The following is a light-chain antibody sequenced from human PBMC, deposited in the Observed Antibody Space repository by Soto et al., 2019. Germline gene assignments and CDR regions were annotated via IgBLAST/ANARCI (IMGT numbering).Light chain of an antibody. CDR3: LQHNSLPLT. J-gene: IGKJ2*01. V-gene: IGKV1-17*01. Sequence: DIQMTQSPSSLSASVGDRVTITCRASQGIRSALVWYQQKPGKAPKRQIYAASSLQSGVPSRFSGTGSGTEFTLTINSLQPEDFATYYCLQHNSLPLTFGQGTKLEIK. CDR1: QGIRSA. CDR2: AAS.